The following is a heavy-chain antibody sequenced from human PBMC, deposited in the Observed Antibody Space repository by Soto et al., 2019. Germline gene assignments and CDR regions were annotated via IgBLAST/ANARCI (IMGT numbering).Heavy chain of an antibody. CDR3: AKDSQSVAVSAARVYGMDV. V-gene: IGHV3-23*01. D-gene: IGHD2-2*01. Sequence: GGSLRLSCAGSGFTFSSYAMTWVRQAPGKGLEWVSTLSNDGGHTYYADSVKGRFTISRDNSKDTLYLQMSSLRAEDTAVYYCAKDSQSVAVSAARVYGMDVWGQGTTVTVSS. CDR1: GFTFSSYA. CDR2: LSNDGGHT. J-gene: IGHJ6*02.